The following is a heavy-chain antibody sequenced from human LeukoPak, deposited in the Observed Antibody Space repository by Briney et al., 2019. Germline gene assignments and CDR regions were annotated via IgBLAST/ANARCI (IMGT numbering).Heavy chain of an antibody. J-gene: IGHJ5*02. Sequence: SETLSLTCTVSGGSISSSSYYWGWIRQPPGKGLEWIGSIYYGGSTYYNPSLKSRVTISVDTPKNQFSLKLSSVTAADTAVYYCARHEGNKRWLQLLGGVHWFDPWGQGTLVTVSS. V-gene: IGHV4-39*01. D-gene: IGHD5-24*01. CDR3: ARHEGNKRWLQLLGGVHWFDP. CDR1: GGSISSSSYY. CDR2: IYYGGST.